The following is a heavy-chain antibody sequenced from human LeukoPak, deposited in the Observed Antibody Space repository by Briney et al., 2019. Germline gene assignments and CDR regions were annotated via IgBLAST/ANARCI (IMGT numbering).Heavy chain of an antibody. V-gene: IGHV4-4*07. Sequence: SETLSLTCTVSGGSIRDYYWSWIRQPAGKGLEWIGRIYSSGSTYYSPSLNSRVTMSIDTSKNQFSLKLSSVTAADTAVYYCVRDQYYYDSSGYYLLDLWGQGTPVTVSS. CDR3: VRDQYYYDSSGYYLLDL. D-gene: IGHD3-22*01. J-gene: IGHJ4*02. CDR2: IYSSGST. CDR1: GGSIRDYY.